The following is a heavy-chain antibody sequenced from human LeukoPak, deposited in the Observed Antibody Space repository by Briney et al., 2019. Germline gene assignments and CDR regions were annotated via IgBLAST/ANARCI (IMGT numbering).Heavy chain of an antibody. CDR2: MNPNSGNT. D-gene: IGHD2-15*01. CDR1: GYTFTSYD. Sequence: ASVKVSCKASGYTFTSYDINWVRQATGQGLEWMGWMNPNSGNTGYAQKFQGRVTITRNTSISTAYMELSSLRSEDTAVYYCARGFGGRSYYYYYMDVWGKGTTVTISS. J-gene: IGHJ6*03. V-gene: IGHV1-8*03. CDR3: ARGFGGRSYYYYYMDV.